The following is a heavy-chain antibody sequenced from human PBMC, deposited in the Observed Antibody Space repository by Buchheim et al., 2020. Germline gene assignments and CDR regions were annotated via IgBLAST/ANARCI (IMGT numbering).Heavy chain of an antibody. Sequence: EVQLVESGGGLVKPGGSLRLSCAASGFTFSSYTMKWVRQAPGKGLEWVSPIISSSSRIYYADSVKGRFTISRDNTRNSLYLHMNSLTVEDTAVYYCARAECGGDCYTIDYWGQGTL. J-gene: IGHJ4*02. D-gene: IGHD2-21*02. V-gene: IGHV3-21*01. CDR3: ARAECGGDCYTIDY. CDR1: GFTFSSYT. CDR2: IISSSSRI.